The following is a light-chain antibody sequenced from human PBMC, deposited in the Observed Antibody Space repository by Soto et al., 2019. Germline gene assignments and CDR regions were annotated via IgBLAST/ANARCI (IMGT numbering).Light chain of an antibody. CDR3: QSYDSRLSGDV. V-gene: IGLV1-40*01. CDR2: GNS. Sequence: QSVLTQPPSVSGAPGQRVTISCTGSSSNIGAGYDVHWYQQLPGTAPKLLIYGNSNRPSGVPDRFSGSKSGTSASLAITGLQAEDEADYYCQSYDSRLSGDVFGTRTKVTVL. CDR1: SSNIGAGYD. J-gene: IGLJ1*01.